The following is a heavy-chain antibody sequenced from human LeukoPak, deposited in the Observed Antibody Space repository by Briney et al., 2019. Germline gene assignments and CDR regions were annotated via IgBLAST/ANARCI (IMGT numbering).Heavy chain of an antibody. Sequence: GRSLRLSCAGAGFSLEDYAMHWVRQPPGKGLEWVSSISWDSGNMAYADSVKGRFTISRDNAKNSLFLQMNSLRAEDTALYYCIKDMGFDLLKDAFDVWGQGTMVTVSS. J-gene: IGHJ3*01. V-gene: IGHV3-9*01. CDR2: ISWDSGNM. D-gene: IGHD1-26*01. CDR3: IKDMGFDLLKDAFDV. CDR1: GFSLEDYA.